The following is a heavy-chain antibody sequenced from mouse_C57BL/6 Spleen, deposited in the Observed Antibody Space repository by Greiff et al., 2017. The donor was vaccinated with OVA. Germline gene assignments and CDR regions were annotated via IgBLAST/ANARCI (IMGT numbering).Heavy chain of an antibody. CDR3: TRDTGDYAMDY. J-gene: IGHJ4*01. CDR2: ISSGGDYI. CDR1: GFTFSSYA. D-gene: IGHD5-1-1*01. V-gene: IGHV5-9-1*02. Sequence: EVKLMESGEGLVKPGGSLKLSCAASGFTFSSYAMSWVRQTPEKRLEWVAYISSGGDYIYYADTVKGRFTISRDNARNTLYLQMSSLKSEDTAMYYCTRDTGDYAMDYWGQGTSVTVSS.